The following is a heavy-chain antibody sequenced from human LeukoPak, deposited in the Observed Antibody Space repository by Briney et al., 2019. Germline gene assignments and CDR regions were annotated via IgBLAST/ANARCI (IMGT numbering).Heavy chain of an antibody. CDR1: GGSITSNW. J-gene: IGHJ4*02. D-gene: IGHD6-19*01. V-gene: IGHV4-4*02. CDR2: IHHTGST. Sequence: PSVTLSLTCAVSGGSITSNWWSWVRQTPGKGLEWIGEIHHTGSTNYNPSLKSRVTISVDNSKNQFSLKLNSVTAAGTAVYNCARNGWYSIDYWGQGTLVTVSS. CDR3: ARNGWYSIDY.